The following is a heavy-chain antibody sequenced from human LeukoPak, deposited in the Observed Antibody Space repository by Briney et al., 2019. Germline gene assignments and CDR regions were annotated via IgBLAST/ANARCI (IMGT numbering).Heavy chain of an antibody. Sequence: SVKVSCKASGYTFTGYYMHWVRQAPGQGLEWMGGIIPIFGTANYAQKFQGRVTITADESTSTAYMELSSLRSEDTAVYYCARESGGGFDYWGQGTLVTVSS. CDR1: GYTFTGYY. V-gene: IGHV1-69*13. J-gene: IGHJ4*02. CDR2: IIPIFGTA. D-gene: IGHD5-12*01. CDR3: ARESGGGFDY.